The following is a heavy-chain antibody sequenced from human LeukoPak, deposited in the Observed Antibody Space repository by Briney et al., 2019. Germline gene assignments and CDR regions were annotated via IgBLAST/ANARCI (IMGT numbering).Heavy chain of an antibody. Sequence: SVKVSCKASGYTFTSYAMNWVRQAPGQGLEWMGGIIPIFGTANYAQKFQGRVTITADESTSTAYMELSSLRSEDTAVYYCARARNYYYYMDVWGKGTTVTVSS. CDR1: GYTFTSYA. V-gene: IGHV1-69*13. J-gene: IGHJ6*03. CDR3: ARARNYYYYMDV. CDR2: IIPIFGTA.